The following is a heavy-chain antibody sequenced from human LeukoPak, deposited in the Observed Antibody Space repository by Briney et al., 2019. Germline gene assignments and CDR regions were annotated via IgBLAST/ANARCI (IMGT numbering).Heavy chain of an antibody. Sequence: SETLSLTCAVYGGSFSGYYWSWIRQPPGKGLEWIGEINHSGSTNYNPSLKSRVTISVDTSKNQFSLKLSSVTAADTAVYYCARDSTGYYDSSEDGMDVWGQGTTVTVSS. J-gene: IGHJ6*02. CDR2: INHSGST. CDR3: ARDSTGYYDSSEDGMDV. V-gene: IGHV4-34*01. CDR1: GGSFSGYY. D-gene: IGHD3-22*01.